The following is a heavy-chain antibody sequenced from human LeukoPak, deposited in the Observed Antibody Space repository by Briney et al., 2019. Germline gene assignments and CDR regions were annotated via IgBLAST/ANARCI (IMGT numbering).Heavy chain of an antibody. CDR2: ISWDGGST. CDR3: AKASYSGYDFFDY. J-gene: IGHJ4*02. Sequence: GGSLRLSCAASGFTFDDYTMHWVRQAPGKGLEWVSLISWDGGSTYYADSVKGRFTISRDNSKNTLYLQMDSLRAEDTAVYYCAKASYSGYDFFDYWGQGTLVTVSS. V-gene: IGHV3-43*01. CDR1: GFTFDDYT. D-gene: IGHD5-12*01.